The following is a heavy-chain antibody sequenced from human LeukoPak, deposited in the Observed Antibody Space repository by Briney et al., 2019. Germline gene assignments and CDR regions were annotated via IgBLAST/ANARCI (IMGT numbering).Heavy chain of an antibody. D-gene: IGHD6-19*01. V-gene: IGHV3-7*01. Sequence: GGSLRLSCAASGFTFSSYAMHWVRQAPAKGLEWVASINPDGSEKYSVDSVKGRFTISRDNAKNSLYLQMNSLRAEDTAVYYCARDRGYSSFDYWGQGTLVTVSS. CDR3: ARDRGYSSFDY. CDR2: INPDGSEK. J-gene: IGHJ4*02. CDR1: GFTFSSYA.